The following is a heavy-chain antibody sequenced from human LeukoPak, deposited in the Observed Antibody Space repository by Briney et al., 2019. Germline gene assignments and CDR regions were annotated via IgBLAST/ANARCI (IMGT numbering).Heavy chain of an antibody. CDR3: ARVPSSGLFDY. CDR1: GGSISSYY. Sequence: SETLSLTCTVSGGSISSYYWSWIRQPPGKGLEWIGEINHSGSTNYNPSLKSRVTISVDTSKNQFSLKLSSVTAADTAVYYCARVPSSGLFDYWGQGTLVTVSS. J-gene: IGHJ4*02. V-gene: IGHV4-34*01. D-gene: IGHD3-22*01. CDR2: INHSGST.